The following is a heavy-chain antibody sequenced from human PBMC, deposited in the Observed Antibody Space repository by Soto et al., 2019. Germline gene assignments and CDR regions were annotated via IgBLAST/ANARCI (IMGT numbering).Heavy chain of an antibody. Sequence: GGSLRLSCTTSGTIFSGYGMHWVRQAPGKGLVWLARISSDDSGTSSTSYADSVKGRFTISRDNAKNTLYLQMDSLGVEDTAVYYCASIFEVPLRWGQGTLVTVSS. CDR3: ASIFEVPLR. CDR1: GTIFSGYG. D-gene: IGHD2-2*01. V-gene: IGHV3-74*01. CDR2: ISSDDSGT. J-gene: IGHJ4*02.